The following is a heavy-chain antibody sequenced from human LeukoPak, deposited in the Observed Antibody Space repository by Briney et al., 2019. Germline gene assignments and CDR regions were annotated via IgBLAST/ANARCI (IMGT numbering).Heavy chain of an antibody. Sequence: GGSLRLSCAASGFTFIDAWMGWAGRAPGKGREGVGLIKSKTNGATTDYTAPVKGRFTISRDDSENTMFLQMNSLKTEDTAVYYCTRELGGPAAPDNWFDPWGQGTLVTVSS. CDR3: TRELGGPAAPDNWFDP. D-gene: IGHD2-2*01. CDR2: IKSKTNGATT. V-gene: IGHV3-15*01. CDR1: GFTFIDAW. J-gene: IGHJ5*02.